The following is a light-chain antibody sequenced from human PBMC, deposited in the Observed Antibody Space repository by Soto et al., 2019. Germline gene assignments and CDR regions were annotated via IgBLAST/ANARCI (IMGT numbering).Light chain of an antibody. Sequence: EIVLTQSPGSLSLSPGERATLSCTASQSVSSSYLAWYQQKPGQAPRLLIYGASSRAIGIPDRFSGSGSGTDFTLTISRLEPEDCAVYYCERYCNSLTFGGETKVDIK. CDR2: GAS. CDR3: ERYCNSLT. V-gene: IGKV3-20*01. J-gene: IGKJ4*01. CDR1: QSVSSSY.